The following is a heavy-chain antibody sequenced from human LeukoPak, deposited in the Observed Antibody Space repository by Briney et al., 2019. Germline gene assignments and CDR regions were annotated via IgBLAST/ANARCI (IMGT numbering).Heavy chain of an antibody. D-gene: IGHD5-18*01. Sequence: PGGSLRLSCAASGFTFSGSAMHWARQASGKGLEWVGRIRSKANSYATAYAASAKGRFTISRDDSKNTAYLQMNSLKTEDTAVYYCTRRDTAMVNFDYWGQGTLVTVSS. J-gene: IGHJ4*02. CDR1: GFTFSGSA. CDR3: TRRDTAMVNFDY. CDR2: IRSKANSYAT. V-gene: IGHV3-73*01.